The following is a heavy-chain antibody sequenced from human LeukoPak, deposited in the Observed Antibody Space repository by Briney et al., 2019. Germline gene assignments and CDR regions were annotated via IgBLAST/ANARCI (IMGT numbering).Heavy chain of an antibody. V-gene: IGHV3-43*02. CDR1: GFTFDNYA. CDR3: AKAYYGSRFSSFDY. J-gene: IGHJ4*02. CDR2: FSGDGDST. Sequence: GGSLRLSCAASGFTFDNYATHWVRQPPGKGLEWVSLFSGDGDSTYFADSVKGRFTISRDNSKNSLYLQMNSLRTEDTALYYCAKAYYGSRFSSFDYWGQGTLVTVSS. D-gene: IGHD3-10*01.